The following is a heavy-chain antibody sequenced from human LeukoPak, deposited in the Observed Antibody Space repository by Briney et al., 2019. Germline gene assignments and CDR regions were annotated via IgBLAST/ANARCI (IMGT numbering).Heavy chain of an antibody. CDR2: ISSSGSTI. Sequence: PGGSLRLSCAASGFTFSSYEMNWVRQAPGMGLEWVSYISSSGSTIYYADSVKGRFTISRDNAKNSLYLQMNSLRAEDTAVYYCASHIVLTSWGAFDIWGQGTMVTVSS. D-gene: IGHD2-8*01. J-gene: IGHJ3*02. CDR1: GFTFSSYE. CDR3: ASHIVLTSWGAFDI. V-gene: IGHV3-48*03.